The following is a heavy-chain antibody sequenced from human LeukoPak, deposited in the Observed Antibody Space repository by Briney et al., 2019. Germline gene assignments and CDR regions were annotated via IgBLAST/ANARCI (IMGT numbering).Heavy chain of an antibody. D-gene: IGHD6-13*01. J-gene: IGHJ4*02. CDR3: AKGGGSSWYFDY. V-gene: IGHV3-23*01. CDR2: ISGSGRST. Sequence: GGSLRLSCAASGFTFSSYAMSWVRQAPGKGLEWVSAISGSGRSTYYADSVKGRFTISRDNSKNTLYLQMNSLRAEDTAVYYCAKGGGSSWYFDYWGQGTLVTVSS. CDR1: GFTFSSYA.